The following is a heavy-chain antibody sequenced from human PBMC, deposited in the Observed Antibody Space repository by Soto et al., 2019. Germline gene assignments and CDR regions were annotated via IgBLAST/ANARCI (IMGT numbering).Heavy chain of an antibody. D-gene: IGHD2-21*02. J-gene: IGHJ2*01. CDR2: VLVATQTA. Sequence: QVQLVQSGAEVKRPGSSVRVSCKVSGDTFRSSTISWVRQAPGQGLQWMGRVLVATQTANLARAFYGRLTITAGKSTRTANLEVNSLRSEDTALYYCTTGAGAADHGDSHWYIDVWGSGTTVTVSS. CDR3: TTGAGAADHGDSHWYIDV. CDR1: GDTFRSST. V-gene: IGHV1-69*08.